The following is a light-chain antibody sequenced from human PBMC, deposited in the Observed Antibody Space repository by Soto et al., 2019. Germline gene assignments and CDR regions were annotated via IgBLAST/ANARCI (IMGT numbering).Light chain of an antibody. Sequence: TQSPATHSKNPGERATLSCWASQSVSNSLAWFQQRPGQAPRLLIYGASDRATGIPARFSGTGSGTDFTLTISSLEPEDFAVYYCQQRAKWPRTFGQGTKVDIK. CDR1: QSVSNS. CDR2: GAS. J-gene: IGKJ1*01. V-gene: IGKV3-11*01. CDR3: QQRAKWPRT.